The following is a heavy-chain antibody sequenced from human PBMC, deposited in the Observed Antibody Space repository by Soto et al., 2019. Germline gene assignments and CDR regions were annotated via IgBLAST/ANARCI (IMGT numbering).Heavy chain of an antibody. CDR3: TRGSGSYSY. CDR1: GYTFLSHA. J-gene: IGHJ4*02. Sequence: ASLKVSCKAAGYTFLSHAITWVRQAPGQGLEWMGWISPYDGSTKNAQKFQGRVTMTTDSFTNTAYMELRSLTFDDTAVYYCTRGSGSYSYWGQGTPVTVSS. CDR2: ISPYDGST. V-gene: IGHV1-18*01. D-gene: IGHD1-26*01.